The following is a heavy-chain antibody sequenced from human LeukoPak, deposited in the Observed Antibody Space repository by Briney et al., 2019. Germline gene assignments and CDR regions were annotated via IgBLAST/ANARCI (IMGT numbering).Heavy chain of an antibody. CDR1: GGSISSRSYY. CDR2: IYYSGST. Sequence: SETLSLTCTVSGGSISSRSYYWGWIRQPPGKGVEWIGNIYYSGSTYYNPSLKSRVTISVDTSKNQFSLKLSSVTAADTAVYYCARQTFGALYFDSWGQGTLVTVSS. J-gene: IGHJ4*02. CDR3: ARQTFGALYFDS. V-gene: IGHV4-39*01. D-gene: IGHD3-10*01.